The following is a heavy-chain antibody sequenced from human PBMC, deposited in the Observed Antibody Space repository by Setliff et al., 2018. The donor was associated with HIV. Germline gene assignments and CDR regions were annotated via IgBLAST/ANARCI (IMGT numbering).Heavy chain of an antibody. J-gene: IGHJ4*02. D-gene: IGHD6-13*01. Sequence: ASVKVSCKASGYTFTTYSITWVRQAPGQGLEWMGWVSAYNGHTNFAQKFQGRVTMTTDTSSNTAYMELRNLRSDDTAIYYCDKDFFRWAAAGPNYFDSWGQGTLVTVSS. CDR2: VSAYNGHT. CDR3: DKDFFRWAAAGPNYFDS. V-gene: IGHV1-18*04. CDR1: GYTFTTYS.